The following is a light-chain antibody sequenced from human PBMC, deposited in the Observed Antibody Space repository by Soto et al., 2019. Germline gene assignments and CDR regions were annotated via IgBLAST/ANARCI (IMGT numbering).Light chain of an antibody. J-gene: IGKJ5*01. CDR1: HSLSSY. CDR2: AAS. CDR3: QQRYSAPYH. V-gene: IGKV1-39*01. Sequence: DIQMTQSPSSLSASVGDRVTITCQASHSLSSYLNWHQQKPAKAPKLLIYAASSLQCRVPSTFSGSAAWTHYTLTISPLQPADCATYYGQQRYSAPYHFGQGTRLEIK.